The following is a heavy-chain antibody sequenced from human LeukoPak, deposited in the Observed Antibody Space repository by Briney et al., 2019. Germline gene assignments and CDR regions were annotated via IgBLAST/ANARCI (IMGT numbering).Heavy chain of an antibody. J-gene: IGHJ4*02. CDR3: ARGKQWLDY. CDR1: GGSISSSSYY. CDR2: IYYSGST. V-gene: IGHV4-39*07. Sequence: SETLSLTCTVSGGSISSSSYYWGWIRQPPGKGLEWIGSIYYSGSTYYNPSLKSRVTISVDTSKNQFSLKLSSVTAADTAVYYCARGKQWLDYWGQGTLVTVSS. D-gene: IGHD6-19*01.